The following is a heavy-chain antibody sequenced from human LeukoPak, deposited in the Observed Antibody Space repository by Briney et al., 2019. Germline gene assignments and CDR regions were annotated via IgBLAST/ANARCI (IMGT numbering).Heavy chain of an antibody. J-gene: IGHJ4*02. Sequence: GGSLRLSCAVSGFTFSSYSMNWVRQAPGKGLEWVSYISSSGSTIYYADSVKGRFTVSRDNAKNSLYLQMNSLRDEDTAVYYCARAEQRGYSPLSLDYWGQGALVTVSP. CDR2: ISSSGSTI. CDR3: ARAEQRGYSPLSLDY. CDR1: GFTFSSYS. V-gene: IGHV3-48*02. D-gene: IGHD5-18*01.